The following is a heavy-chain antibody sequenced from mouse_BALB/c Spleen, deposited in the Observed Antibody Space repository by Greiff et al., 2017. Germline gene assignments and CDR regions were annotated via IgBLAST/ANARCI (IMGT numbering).Heavy chain of an antibody. Sequence: QVQLQQSGAELVRPGVSVKISCKGSGYTFTDYAMHWVKQSHAKSLEWIGVISTYYGDASYNQKFKGKATMTVDKSSSTAYMELARLTSEDSAIYYCARSLIYDGYYGFAYWGQGTLVTVSA. J-gene: IGHJ3*01. CDR1: GYTFTDYA. CDR3: ARSLIYDGYYGFAY. CDR2: ISTYYGDA. V-gene: IGHV1S137*01. D-gene: IGHD2-3*01.